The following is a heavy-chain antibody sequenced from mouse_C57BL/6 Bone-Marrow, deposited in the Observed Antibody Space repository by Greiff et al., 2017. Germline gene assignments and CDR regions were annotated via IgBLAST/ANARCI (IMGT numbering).Heavy chain of an antibody. Sequence: VQLQQSGPELVKPGDSVKISCKASGYSFTGYFMNWVMQSHGKSLEWIGRINPYNGDTFYNQKFKGKATLTVDKSSSTAHMELRSLTSEDSAVYYCARCDGYYSWFAYWGQGTLVTVSA. D-gene: IGHD2-3*01. CDR2: INPYNGDT. CDR1: GYSFTGYF. V-gene: IGHV1-20*01. CDR3: ARCDGYYSWFAY. J-gene: IGHJ3*01.